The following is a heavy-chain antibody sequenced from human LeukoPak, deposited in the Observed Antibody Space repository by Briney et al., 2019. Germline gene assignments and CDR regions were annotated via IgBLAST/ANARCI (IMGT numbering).Heavy chain of an antibody. CDR1: GFTFTSDG. D-gene: IGHD4-17*01. Sequence: PGGSLRLSCAASGFTFTSDGMSWVRQAPGKGREWVSAISGSGCNTFYADSVKGRFTRSRDNSQNTLYLQMNSLRAEDTAVYYCARDGDGDYVFSYYFDYWGQGTLVTVSS. J-gene: IGHJ4*02. CDR3: ARDGDGDYVFSYYFDY. CDR2: ISGSGCNT. V-gene: IGHV3-23*01.